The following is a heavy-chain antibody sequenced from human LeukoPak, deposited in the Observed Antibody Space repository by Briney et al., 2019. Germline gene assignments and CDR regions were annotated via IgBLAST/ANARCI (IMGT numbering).Heavy chain of an antibody. V-gene: IGHV4-39*01. D-gene: IGHD3-22*01. CDR2: IYYSGST. J-gene: IGHJ4*02. Sequence: SETLSLTCTASGGSISSSSYYWGWIRQPPGKGLEWIGSIYYSGSTYYNPSLKSRVTISVDTSKNQFSLKLSSVTAADTAVYYCARRGATMIVVSGFDYWGQGTLVTVSS. CDR1: GGSISSSSYY. CDR3: ARRGATMIVVSGFDY.